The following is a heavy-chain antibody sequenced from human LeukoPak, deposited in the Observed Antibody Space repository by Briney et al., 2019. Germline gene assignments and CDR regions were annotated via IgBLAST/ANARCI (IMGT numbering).Heavy chain of an antibody. J-gene: IGHJ6*02. CDR1: GFTFSSYA. CDR3: AKTVAGGSYYYGMDV. CDR2: ISNSGGTT. D-gene: IGHD6-19*01. Sequence: GGSLRLSCAASGFTFSSYAMSWARQAPGKGLEWVSSISNSGGTTYYADSVRGRFTISRDNSKNTLYLQMNSLRAEDTAGYYCAKTVAGGSYYYGMDVWGQGTTVTVSS. V-gene: IGHV3-23*01.